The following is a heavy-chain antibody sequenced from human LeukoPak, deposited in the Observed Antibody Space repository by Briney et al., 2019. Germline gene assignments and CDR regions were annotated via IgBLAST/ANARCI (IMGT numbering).Heavy chain of an antibody. D-gene: IGHD5-24*01. V-gene: IGHV3-30*18. Sequence: GGSLRLSCAASGFTFSSYGMHWVRQAPGKGLEWVAVISYDGSNKYYADSVKGRFTISRDNSKNTLYLQMNSLRAEDTAVYYCAKDRERWLQFGWGQGTLVTVSS. CDR3: AKDRERWLQFG. CDR1: GFTFSSYG. J-gene: IGHJ4*02. CDR2: ISYDGSNK.